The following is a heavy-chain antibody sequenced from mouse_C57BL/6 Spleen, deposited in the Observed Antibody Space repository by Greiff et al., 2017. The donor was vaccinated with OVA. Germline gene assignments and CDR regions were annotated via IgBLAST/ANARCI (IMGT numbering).Heavy chain of an antibody. CDR3: AIWDDYDDWFAY. V-gene: IGHV1-52*01. D-gene: IGHD2-4*01. CDR1: GYTFTSYW. CDR2: IDPSDSET. Sequence: QVQLQQSGAELVRPGSSVKLSCKASGYTFTSYWMHWVKQRPIQGLEWIGDIDPSDSETHYNQKFKDKATLTVDKSSSTAYMQLSSLTSEDSAVYYCAIWDDYDDWFAYWGQGTLVTVSA. J-gene: IGHJ3*01.